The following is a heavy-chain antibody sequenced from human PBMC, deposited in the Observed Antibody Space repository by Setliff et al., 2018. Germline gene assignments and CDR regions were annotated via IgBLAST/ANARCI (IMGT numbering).Heavy chain of an antibody. Sequence: SETLSLTCTVSGGSIGSSFWNWIRQSPGKGLEWVGYKSNRGDTNSNPSLRSRLTMSVVTSKSQFSLNLTSVTAADTAVYFCARAVDSSGYFPYWYFDLWGRGALVTVSS. CDR1: GGSIGSSF. V-gene: IGHV4-59*01. CDR2: KSNRGDT. CDR3: ARAVDSSGYFPYWYFDL. J-gene: IGHJ2*01. D-gene: IGHD3-22*01.